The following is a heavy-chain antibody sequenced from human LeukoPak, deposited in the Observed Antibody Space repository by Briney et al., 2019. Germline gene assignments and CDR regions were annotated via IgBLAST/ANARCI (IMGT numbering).Heavy chain of an antibody. CDR1: GFTFSSYG. CDR3: AREEYDSSGYYFLL. CDR2: IWYDGSNK. V-gene: IGHV3-33*01. Sequence: GRSLRLSCAASGFTFSSYGMHWVRQAPGKGLEWVAFIWYDGSNKYYADSVKGRFTISRDNSKNTLYLQMNSLRAEDTAVYYCAREEYDSSGYYFLLWGQGTLVTVSS. D-gene: IGHD3-22*01. J-gene: IGHJ4*02.